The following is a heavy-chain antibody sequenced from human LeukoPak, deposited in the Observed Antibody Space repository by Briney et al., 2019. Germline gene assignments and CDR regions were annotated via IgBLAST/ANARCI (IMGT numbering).Heavy chain of an antibody. CDR1: GGSMNNYY. J-gene: IGHJ4*02. CDR3: ASQKLLWFGELSYFDY. V-gene: IGHV4-59*01. D-gene: IGHD3-10*01. CDR2: ISYSGST. Sequence: SETLPLTCTVSGGSMNNYYWSWVRQSPEKGLEWIGYISYSGSTNSNPSLKSRVTISLDTSKNQFSLKLTSVTAADTAVYYCASQKLLWFGELSYFDYWGQGTLVTVSS.